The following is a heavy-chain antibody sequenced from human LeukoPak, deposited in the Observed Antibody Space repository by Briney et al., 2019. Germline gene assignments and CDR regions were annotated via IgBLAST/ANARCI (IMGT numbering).Heavy chain of an antibody. V-gene: IGHV4-34*01. CDR2: INHSGST. J-gene: IGHJ4*02. Sequence: PSETLSLTCAVYGGSFSGYYWSWIRQPPGKGLEWIGEINHSGSTNYNPSLKSRVTISVDTSKNQFSLKLSSVTAADMAVYYCARGGPFDYWGQGTLVTVSS. CDR3: ARGGPFDY. CDR1: GGSFSGYY.